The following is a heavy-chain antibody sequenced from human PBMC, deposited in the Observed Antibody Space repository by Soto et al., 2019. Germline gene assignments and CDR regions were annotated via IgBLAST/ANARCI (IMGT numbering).Heavy chain of an antibody. CDR1: GFTFSHYY. Sequence: EVQLVESGGGLVQPGGSLRLSCAASGFTFSHYYMHWVRQVPGKGLVWVSYINSVGSTSYADSVRGRFTVSRDNAKNTLYLEMNGLTGEDTALYYCARGGCNSTSCLDVWGEGTTVTVSS. CDR3: ARGGCNSTSCLDV. CDR2: INSVGST. V-gene: IGHV3-74*01. D-gene: IGHD2-2*01. J-gene: IGHJ6*04.